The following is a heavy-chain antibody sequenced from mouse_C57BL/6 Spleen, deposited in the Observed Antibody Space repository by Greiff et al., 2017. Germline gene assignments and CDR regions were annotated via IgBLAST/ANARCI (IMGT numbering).Heavy chain of an antibody. D-gene: IGHD1-1*01. V-gene: IGHV1-85*01. CDR1: GYTFTSYD. Sequence: VQLQQSGPELVKPGASVKLSCKASGYTFTSYDINWVKQRPGQGLEWIGWIYPRDGSTKYNEKFKGKATLTVDTSSSTAYMELHSLTSEDAAVYFCARWNYGSSYQAWFAYWGQRTLVTVSA. CDR2: IYPRDGST. J-gene: IGHJ3*01. CDR3: ARWNYGSSYQAWFAY.